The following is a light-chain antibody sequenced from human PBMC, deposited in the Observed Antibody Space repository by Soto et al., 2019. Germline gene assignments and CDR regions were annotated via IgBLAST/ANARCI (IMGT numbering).Light chain of an antibody. J-gene: IGKJ3*01. CDR1: QSVSSY. V-gene: IGKV3-11*01. CDR2: DIS. CDR3: QQRANWPPLFT. Sequence: EIVLTQSPATLSLSPGERATLSCRASQSVSSYFAWYQQKPGQAPRLLIYDISHRATGIPARFSGSGSGTDFTLTISSLEPEDFAVYYCQQRANWPPLFTFGPGTKVDIK.